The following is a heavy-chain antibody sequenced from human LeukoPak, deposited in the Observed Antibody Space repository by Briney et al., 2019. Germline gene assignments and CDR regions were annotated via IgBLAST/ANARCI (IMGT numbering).Heavy chain of an antibody. D-gene: IGHD5-12*01. J-gene: IGHJ4*02. CDR1: GFTFSDYY. V-gene: IGHV3-11*06. CDR3: ARDRRGVATIDY. CDR2: IRSSSSYT. Sequence: GGPLRLSCAASGFTFSDYYMSWIRQAPGKGLEGVSYIRSSSSYTNYADSVKGRFTISRDNAKNSLYLQMNSLRAEDTAVYYCARDRRGVATIDYWGQGTLVTVSS.